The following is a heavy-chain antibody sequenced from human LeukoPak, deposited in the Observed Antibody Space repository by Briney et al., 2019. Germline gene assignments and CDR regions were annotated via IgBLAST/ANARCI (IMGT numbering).Heavy chain of an antibody. D-gene: IGHD3-9*01. J-gene: IGHJ6*02. V-gene: IGHV1-69*04. CDR2: IIPILGIA. Sequence: ASVKVSCKASGDTFIPYTFSWVRQAPGQGLEWIGRIIPILGIANYAQKFQGRVTITADKSTSTAYMELSSLRSEDTAVYYCARDSPGHQRFGGPELDILTGPYLVDGMDVWGQGTTVTVSS. CDR1: GDTFIPYT. CDR3: ARDSPGHQRFGGPELDILTGPYLVDGMDV.